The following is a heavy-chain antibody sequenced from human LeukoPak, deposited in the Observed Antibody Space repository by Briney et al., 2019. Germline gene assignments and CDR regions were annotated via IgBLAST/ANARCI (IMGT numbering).Heavy chain of an antibody. Sequence: GASVKVSCKSSGYTFTVYYMHWVRQAPGQGLEWMGWINPNSGGTNYAQKFQGRVTMTRDTSISTAYMDLSRLTSDNTAVYYCARERDSSGYSPLDPWGQGTLVTVSS. D-gene: IGHD3-22*01. V-gene: IGHV1-2*02. J-gene: IGHJ5*02. CDR1: GYTFTVYY. CDR2: INPNSGGT. CDR3: ARERDSSGYSPLDP.